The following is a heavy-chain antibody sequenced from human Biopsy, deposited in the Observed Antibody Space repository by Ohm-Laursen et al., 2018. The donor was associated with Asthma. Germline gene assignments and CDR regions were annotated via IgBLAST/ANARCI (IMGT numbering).Heavy chain of an antibody. CDR3: AKDVFPGWELRRGPDY. CDR1: GFTFSNYG. Sequence: SLRLPCAASGFTFSNYGMHWVRQAPGKGLDWVAVISFDGSNKNYTDSVKGRFTISRDNSRNTLHLQMNSLRAEDTAVYYCAKDVFPGWELRRGPDYWGQGTLVTVSS. J-gene: IGHJ4*02. D-gene: IGHD1-26*01. V-gene: IGHV3-30*18. CDR2: ISFDGSNK.